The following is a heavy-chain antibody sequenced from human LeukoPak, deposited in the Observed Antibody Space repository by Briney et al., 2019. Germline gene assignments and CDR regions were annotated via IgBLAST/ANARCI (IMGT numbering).Heavy chain of an antibody. CDR2: ISAYNGNT. Sequence: ASVKVSCKASGYTFTSYGINWVRQAPGQGLEWMGWISAYNGNTNYAQKLQGRVTMTTDTSTSTAYMELRSLRSDDTAVYYRARGHYVQPYDASDIWGQGTMVTVSS. D-gene: IGHD3-10*02. V-gene: IGHV1-18*01. CDR1: GYTFTSYG. CDR3: ARGHYVQPYDASDI. J-gene: IGHJ3*02.